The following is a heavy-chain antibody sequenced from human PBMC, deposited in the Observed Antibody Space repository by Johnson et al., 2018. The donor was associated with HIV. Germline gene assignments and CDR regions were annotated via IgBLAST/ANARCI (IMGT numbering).Heavy chain of an antibody. V-gene: IGHV3-30*18. D-gene: IGHD1-26*01. J-gene: IGHJ3*02. CDR2: ISYEGSNK. CDR3: AKDRYGGSYPDAFDI. Sequence: QMLLVESGGGVVQPGRSLRLSCVASGFTFFSYGMHWVRQAPGKGLEWVAVISYEGSNKYYVESVKGRFTISIDNSKNTLFLQMNSLRPEDTSVYYCAKDRYGGSYPDAFDIWGQGTMVTVSS. CDR1: GFTFFSYG.